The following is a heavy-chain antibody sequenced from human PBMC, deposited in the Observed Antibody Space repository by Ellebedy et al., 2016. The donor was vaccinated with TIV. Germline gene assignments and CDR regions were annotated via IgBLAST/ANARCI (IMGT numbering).Heavy chain of an antibody. CDR1: GFTFSSYT. J-gene: IGHJ2*01. Sequence: PGGSLRLSCAASGFTFSSYTMNWVRQAPGKGLEWVSSISGSSTYIYYAESVKGRFAISRDNAKNSLYLQMTSLLAADTAVYYCARKVPAPTTVPPNWYFDLWGRGTLVTVSS. CDR3: ARKVPAPTTVPPNWYFDL. D-gene: IGHD4-17*01. CDR2: ISGSSTYI. V-gene: IGHV3-21*01.